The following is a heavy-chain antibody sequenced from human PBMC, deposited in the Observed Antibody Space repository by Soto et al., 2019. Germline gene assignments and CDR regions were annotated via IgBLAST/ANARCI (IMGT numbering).Heavy chain of an antibody. V-gene: IGHV3-23*01. CDR3: AKSHAKVQGYFQH. CDR1: GFTFSSYA. D-gene: IGHD3-10*01. J-gene: IGHJ1*01. CDR2: ISGSGGST. Sequence: GGSLRLSCAASGFTFSSYAMSWVRQAPGKGLEWVSAISGSGGSTYYADSVKGRFTISRDSSKNTLYLQMNSLRAEDTAVYYCAKSHAKVQGYFQHWGQGTLVTVSS.